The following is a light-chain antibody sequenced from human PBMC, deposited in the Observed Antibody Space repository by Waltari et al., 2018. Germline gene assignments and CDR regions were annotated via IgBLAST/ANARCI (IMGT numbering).Light chain of an antibody. Sequence: DIVMTQSPDSLAVSLGERVTINGKSSQSVLYSSNSQNYLPGYQQKPGKPPKLLIYWASARESGVPDRFSGSESGTDFTLTISSLQAEDVAVYYCQQYYDIPWTFGQGTKVEIK. J-gene: IGKJ1*01. CDR1: QSVLYSSNSQNY. V-gene: IGKV4-1*01. CDR2: WAS. CDR3: QQYYDIPWT.